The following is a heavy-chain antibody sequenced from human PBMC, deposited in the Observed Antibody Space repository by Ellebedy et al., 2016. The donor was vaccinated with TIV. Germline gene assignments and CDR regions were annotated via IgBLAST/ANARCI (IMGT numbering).Heavy chain of an antibody. J-gene: IGHJ6*02. CDR3: ASRDGGDYSYYYGMDV. Sequence: GESLKISXKGSGYSFTSYWISWVRQMPGKGLEWMGRIDPSDSYTNYSPSFQGHVTISADKSISTAYLQWSSLKASDTAMYYCASRDGGDYSYYYGMDVWGQGTTVTVSS. V-gene: IGHV5-10-1*01. D-gene: IGHD4-11*01. CDR2: IDPSDSYT. CDR1: GYSFTSYW.